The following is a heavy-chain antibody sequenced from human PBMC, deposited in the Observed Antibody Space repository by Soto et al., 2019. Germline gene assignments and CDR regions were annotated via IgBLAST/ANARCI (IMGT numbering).Heavy chain of an antibody. CDR2: IYYSGSP. CDR3: ARVLYGRFINWFDP. V-gene: IGHV4-61*01. D-gene: IGHD4-17*01. J-gene: IGHJ5*02. Sequence: PSETLSLTCTVSGDSVTSGNYYWTWIRQPPGKGLEWVGHIYYSGSPNYSPSLKSRVTISLNTPNNQFSLKVTSVTAADTAVYYCARVLYGRFINWFDPWGQGTLVTVSS. CDR1: GDSVTSGNYY.